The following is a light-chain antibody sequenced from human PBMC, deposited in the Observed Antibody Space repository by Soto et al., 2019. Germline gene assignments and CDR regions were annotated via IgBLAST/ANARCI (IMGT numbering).Light chain of an antibody. J-gene: IGKJ4*01. CDR3: MQGTHLPLT. CDR2: KVS. Sequence: DVVMTQSPLSLPVTLGQPASISCRSSQSLVYSDGNTYLSWFQQRPGQSPRRLIYKVSNRDSGVPDRFSGSGSGTDFTLKISRVEAEDVGVYYCMQGTHLPLTFGGGTKVEIK. CDR1: QSLVYSDGNTY. V-gene: IGKV2-30*01.